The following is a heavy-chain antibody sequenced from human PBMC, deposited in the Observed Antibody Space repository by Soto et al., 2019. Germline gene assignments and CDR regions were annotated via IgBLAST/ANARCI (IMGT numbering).Heavy chain of an antibody. J-gene: IGHJ6*02. D-gene: IGHD1-7*01. CDR2: ISGSGGST. CDR1: GFTFSSYA. CDR3: AKMLTVEGAGTTRWNYYGMDV. V-gene: IGHV3-23*01. Sequence: PGGSLRLSCATSGFTFSSYAMSWVRQAPGKGLESVSAISGSGGSTYYADSVKGRFTISRDNSKNTLYLQMNSLRAEDTAVYYCAKMLTVEGAGTTRWNYYGMDVWGQGTTVTVYS.